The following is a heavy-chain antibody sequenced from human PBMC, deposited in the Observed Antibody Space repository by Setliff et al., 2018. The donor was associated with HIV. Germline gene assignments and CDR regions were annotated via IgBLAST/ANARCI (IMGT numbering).Heavy chain of an antibody. CDR1: GGSISSHY. Sequence: SETLSLTCTVSGGSISSHYWSWIRQPPGKGLEWIGYIYYSGSTNYNPSLKSRVTISIDTSKNQFSLKLSSVTAADTAVYYCARQRGGRVTIFGVSGGWFDPWGQGTLVTVSS. CDR3: ARQRGGRVTIFGVSGGWFDP. D-gene: IGHD3-3*01. J-gene: IGHJ5*02. V-gene: IGHV4-59*08. CDR2: IYYSGST.